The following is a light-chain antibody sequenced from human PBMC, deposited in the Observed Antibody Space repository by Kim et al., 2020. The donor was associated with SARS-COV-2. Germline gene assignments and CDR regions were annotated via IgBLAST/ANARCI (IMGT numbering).Light chain of an antibody. V-gene: IGLV2-14*03. CDR2: DVS. CDR1: NSDVGNYDY. Sequence: QSALTQPASVSGSPGQSITISCTGTNSDVGNYDYVSWYQQHPGKAPKLMIYDVSKRPSGVSDRFSGSKSGNTASLTVSGLQAEDEAGYYCASYTSSTTVGVFGGGTQLTVL. J-gene: IGLJ3*02. CDR3: ASYTSSTTVGV.